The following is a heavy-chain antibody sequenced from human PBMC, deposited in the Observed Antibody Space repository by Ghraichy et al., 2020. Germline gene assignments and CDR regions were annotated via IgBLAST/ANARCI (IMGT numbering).Heavy chain of an antibody. CDR2: IWYDGSNK. J-gene: IGHJ4*02. D-gene: IGHD3-22*01. Sequence: DIWYDGSNKYYADSVKGRFTISRDNSKNTLYLQMNSLRAEDTAVYYCARTRSSGYYYYFDYWGQGTLVTVS. V-gene: IGHV3-33*01. CDR3: ARTRSSGYYYYFDY.